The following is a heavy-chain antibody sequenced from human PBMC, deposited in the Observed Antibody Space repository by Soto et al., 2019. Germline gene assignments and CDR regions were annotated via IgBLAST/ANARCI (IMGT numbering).Heavy chain of an antibody. CDR3: AKEIYSSGVFDY. Sequence: EVHLLESGGGLVQPGGSLRLSCAASGFTFSTNGMSWVRQAPGKGLEWVSSISGSGGSTYYADSVKGRFTISRDNSKNTLYLQMNSLRAEDTAVYYCAKEIYSSGVFDYWGQGTLVTVSS. CDR1: GFTFSTNG. J-gene: IGHJ4*02. V-gene: IGHV3-23*01. D-gene: IGHD6-19*01. CDR2: ISGSGGST.